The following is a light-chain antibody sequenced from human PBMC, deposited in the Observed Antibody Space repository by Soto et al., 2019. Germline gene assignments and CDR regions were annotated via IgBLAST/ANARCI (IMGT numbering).Light chain of an antibody. CDR3: QQRSNWPRYA. V-gene: IGKV3-11*01. Sequence: EIVLTQSPATLSLSPGERATLSCRASQSVSSYLAWYQQKPGQAPRLLIYDASNRATGIPARFSGSGSGTDFTLTISSLEPEDFAVYYGQQRSNWPRYALGLGTKLEIK. CDR1: QSVSSY. J-gene: IGKJ2*01. CDR2: DAS.